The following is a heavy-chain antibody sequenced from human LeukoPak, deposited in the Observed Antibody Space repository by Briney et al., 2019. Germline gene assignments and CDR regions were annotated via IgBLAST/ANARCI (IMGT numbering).Heavy chain of an antibody. CDR3: ARLGIAVADDHFDY. V-gene: IGHV3-30*01. CDR1: GFTFSSYA. J-gene: IGHJ4*02. Sequence: GRSLRLSCAASGFTFSSYAMHWVRQAPGKGLEWVAVISYDGSNKYYADSVKGRFTISRDNSKNTLYLQMNSLRAEDTAVYYCARLGIAVADDHFDYWGQGTLVTVSS. CDR2: ISYDGSNK. D-gene: IGHD6-19*01.